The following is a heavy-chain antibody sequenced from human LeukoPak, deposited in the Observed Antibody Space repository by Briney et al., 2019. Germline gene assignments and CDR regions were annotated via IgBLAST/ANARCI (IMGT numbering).Heavy chain of an antibody. J-gene: IGHJ4*02. CDR3: ARICSGGSCYPAGLDY. D-gene: IGHD2-15*01. Sequence: PGGSLRLSCAASGFTFSSYGMHWVRQAPGKGLEWVAVIWYDGSNKYYADSVKGRFTISRDNSKNTLYLQMNSLRAEDTAVYYCARICSGGSCYPAGLDYWGQGTLVTVSS. CDR2: IWYDGSNK. V-gene: IGHV3-33*01. CDR1: GFTFSSYG.